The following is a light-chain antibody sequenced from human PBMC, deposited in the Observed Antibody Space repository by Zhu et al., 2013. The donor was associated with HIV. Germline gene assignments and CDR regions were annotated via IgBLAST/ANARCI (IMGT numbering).Light chain of an antibody. CDR1: QSVSIN. CDR2: SAS. J-gene: IGKJ5*01. V-gene: IGKV3-15*01. Sequence: EIVMTQSPATLSVSPGERATLSCRASQSVSINLAWYQHKPGQAPRLLIYSASTRATGIPARFSGRGSETEFTLTISSLHSEDFAVYFCQQYNNWPPITFGQGTRLEIK. CDR3: QQYNNWPPIT.